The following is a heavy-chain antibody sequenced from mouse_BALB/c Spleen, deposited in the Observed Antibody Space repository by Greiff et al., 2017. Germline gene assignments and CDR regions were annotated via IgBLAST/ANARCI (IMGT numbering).Heavy chain of an antibody. D-gene: IGHD2-1*01. Sequence: VQLQQPGAELVKPGASVKLSCKASGYTFTSYWMHWVKQRPGQALEWIGEINPSNGRTNYNEKFKSKATLTVDKSSSTAYMQLSSLTSEDSAVYYCARQGNPYAMDYWGQGTSVTVSS. V-gene: IGHV1S81*02. CDR1: GYTFTSYW. CDR3: ARQGNPYAMDY. CDR2: INPSNGRT. J-gene: IGHJ4*01.